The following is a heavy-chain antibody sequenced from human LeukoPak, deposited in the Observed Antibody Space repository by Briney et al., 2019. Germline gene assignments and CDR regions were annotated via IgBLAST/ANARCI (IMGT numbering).Heavy chain of an antibody. CDR3: ARDLSSEVATIFDH. Sequence: ASVKVSCKASGYTFTSYGISWVRQAPGQGLEWMGWISAYNGNTNYAQKLQGRVTMTTDASTSTAYMELRSLRSDDTAVYYCARDLSSEVATIFDHWGQGTLVTVSS. D-gene: IGHD5-12*01. V-gene: IGHV1-18*01. CDR1: GYTFTSYG. J-gene: IGHJ4*02. CDR2: ISAYNGNT.